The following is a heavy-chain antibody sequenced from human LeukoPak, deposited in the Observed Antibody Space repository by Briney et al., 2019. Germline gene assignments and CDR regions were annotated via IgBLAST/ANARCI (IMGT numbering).Heavy chain of an antibody. V-gene: IGHV4-59*01. CDR1: GGSLSSSY. Sequence: SETLSLTCTVSGGSLSSSYWSWIRQPPGKGLEWTGYIHYSGSTNYNPSLKSRVTISVDTSKNQFSLKLSSVTAADTAVYYCARNYDYGGHDAFDIWGQGTMVTVSS. CDR3: ARNYDYGGHDAFDI. D-gene: IGHD4-23*01. J-gene: IGHJ3*02. CDR2: IHYSGST.